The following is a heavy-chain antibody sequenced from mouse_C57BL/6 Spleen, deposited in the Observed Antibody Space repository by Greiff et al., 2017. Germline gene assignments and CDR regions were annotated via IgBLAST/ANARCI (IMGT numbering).Heavy chain of an antibody. CDR3: AILGYYCSSSLWYLEV. D-gene: IGHD1-1*01. V-gene: IGHV1-39*01. CDR1: GYSFTDYN. Sequence: LQQSGPELVKPGASVKISCKASGYSFTDYNMNWVKQSTGKSLEWIGVINPNYGTTSYNQKFKGKATLTVDQSSSTAYMQLNSLTSEDSAVYCCAILGYYCSSSLWYLEVWRTGPSVTGAS. J-gene: IGHJ1*03. CDR2: INPNYGTT.